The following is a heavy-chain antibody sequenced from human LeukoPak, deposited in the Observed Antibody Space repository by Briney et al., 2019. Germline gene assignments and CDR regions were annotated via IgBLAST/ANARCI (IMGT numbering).Heavy chain of an antibody. D-gene: IGHD4-23*01. Sequence: ASVKVSCKASGYTFTSYDTNWVRQATGQGLEWMGWMNPNSGNTGYAQKFQGRVTITRNTSISTAYMELSSLRSEDTAVYYCAIPLGGSHYGGNSEDAFDIWGQGTMVTVSS. CDR3: AIPLGGSHYGGNSEDAFDI. V-gene: IGHV1-8*03. CDR1: GYTFTSYD. J-gene: IGHJ3*02. CDR2: MNPNSGNT.